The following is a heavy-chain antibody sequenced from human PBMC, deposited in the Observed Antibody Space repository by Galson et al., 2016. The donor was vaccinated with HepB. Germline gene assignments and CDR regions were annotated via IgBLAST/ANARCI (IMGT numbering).Heavy chain of an antibody. CDR1: GYIFTSYG. CDR2: ISAYNGYT. J-gene: IGHJ4*02. CDR3: ARDGEGVHATMMY. Sequence: SVKVSCKASGYIFTSYGISWVRQAPGQGPEWMGWISAYNGYTDFAQKFQDRVTMTIDTSTTTAYMELRSLRSDDTAVYYCARDGEGVHATMMYWGQGTLVTVSS. V-gene: IGHV1-18*04. D-gene: IGHD3-22*01.